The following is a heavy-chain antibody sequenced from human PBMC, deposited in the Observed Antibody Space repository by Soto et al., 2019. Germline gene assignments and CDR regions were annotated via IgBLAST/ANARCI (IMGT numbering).Heavy chain of an antibody. CDR3: ARNPFSSGLFDP. J-gene: IGHJ5*02. CDR2: MTPNSGNT. CDR1: GYSFIDYD. D-gene: IGHD6-19*01. Sequence: QVQLVQSGAEVKKPGASVKVSCKASGYSFIDYDINWVRQATGQGIEWMGWMTPNSGNTGYEQKFQGRVTLTRDTSIGTAYMELSSLKSEDTAVYYCARNPFSSGLFDPWGQGTLVTVSS. V-gene: IGHV1-8*01.